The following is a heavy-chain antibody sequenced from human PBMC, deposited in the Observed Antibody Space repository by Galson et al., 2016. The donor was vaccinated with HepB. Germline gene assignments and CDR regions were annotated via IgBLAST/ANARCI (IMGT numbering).Heavy chain of an antibody. CDR3: GKHGGFDY. V-gene: IGHV3-48*04. D-gene: IGHD3-16*01. CDR1: GFTFSSYS. Sequence: SLRLSCAASGFTFSSYSMNWVRQAPGKGLEWVSYISSSSSTIYYADSVRGRFTISRDNSKNMLYLFMNSLRAEDTAVYYCGKHGGFDYWGQGALVTVSS. CDR2: ISSSSSTI. J-gene: IGHJ4*02.